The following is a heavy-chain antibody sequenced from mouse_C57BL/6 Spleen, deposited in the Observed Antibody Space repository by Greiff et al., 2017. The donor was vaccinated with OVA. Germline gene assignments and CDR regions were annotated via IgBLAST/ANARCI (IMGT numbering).Heavy chain of an antibody. CDR3: AREDYGSSYAMDY. CDR1: GYAFTNYL. J-gene: IGHJ4*01. V-gene: IGHV1-54*01. D-gene: IGHD1-1*01. CDR2: INPGSGGT. Sequence: VQLQQSGAELVRPGTSVKVSCKASGYAFTNYLIEWVKQRPGQGLAWIGVINPGSGGTNYNEKFKGKATLTADKSSSTAYMQLSSLTSEDSAVYFCAREDYGSSYAMDYWGQGTSVTVSS.